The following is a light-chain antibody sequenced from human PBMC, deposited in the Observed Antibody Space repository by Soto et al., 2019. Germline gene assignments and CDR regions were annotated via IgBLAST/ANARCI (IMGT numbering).Light chain of an antibody. Sequence: SVLTQTPSASGTPGQRVTISCSGGSSNIGTNAVNWYQQLPGTAPKLLIYNNNQRPSGVPDRFSGSKSGTSASLAISGLQSEDEADYYCAAWDDSLNGYVFGPGTEVTVL. J-gene: IGLJ1*01. CDR3: AAWDDSLNGYV. CDR1: SSNIGTNA. V-gene: IGLV1-44*01. CDR2: NNN.